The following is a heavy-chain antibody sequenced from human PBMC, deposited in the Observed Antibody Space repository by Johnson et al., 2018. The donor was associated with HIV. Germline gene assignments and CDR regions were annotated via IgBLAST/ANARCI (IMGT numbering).Heavy chain of an antibody. Sequence: QVQLVESGGGVVQPGRSLRLSCAASGFTFSSYVMHWVRQAPGKGLEWVAVISYDGSNKYYADSVKGRFTISRDHSKNTLYLQMNSLKAEDTAVYYCAKGATYCYGAGSYYTGSAFDIWGQGTMVIVAS. V-gene: IGHV3-30-3*01. CDR3: AKGATYCYGAGSYYTGSAFDI. CDR2: ISYDGSNK. CDR1: GFTFSSYV. D-gene: IGHD3-10*01. J-gene: IGHJ3*02.